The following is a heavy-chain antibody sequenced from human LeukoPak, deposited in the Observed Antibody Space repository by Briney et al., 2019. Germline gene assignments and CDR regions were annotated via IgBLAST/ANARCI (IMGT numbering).Heavy chain of an antibody. Sequence: SGGSLRLSCAASGFTFDNYDINWVRRVPGKGLEWVSSISTSGTYIYYAVSVKGRFTISRDNAKNSVSLQMNNLSAEDAAVYYCARETYTSWAFDIWGQGTMVTVSS. V-gene: IGHV3-21*01. CDR1: GFTFDNYD. D-gene: IGHD5-18*01. CDR2: ISTSGTYI. CDR3: ARETYTSWAFDI. J-gene: IGHJ3*02.